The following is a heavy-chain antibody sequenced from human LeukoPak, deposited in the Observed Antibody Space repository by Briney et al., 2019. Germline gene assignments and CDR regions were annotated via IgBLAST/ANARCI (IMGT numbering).Heavy chain of an antibody. Sequence: KSSETLSLTCTVSGGSISSYYWSWIRQPPGKGLEWIGYTYYSGSTNYNPSLKSRVTISVDTSKNQFSLKLSSVTAADTAVYYCARQGWELLRPYFDYWGQGTLVTVSS. CDR2: TYYSGST. D-gene: IGHD1-26*01. J-gene: IGHJ4*02. CDR1: GGSISSYY. V-gene: IGHV4-59*08. CDR3: ARQGWELLRPYFDY.